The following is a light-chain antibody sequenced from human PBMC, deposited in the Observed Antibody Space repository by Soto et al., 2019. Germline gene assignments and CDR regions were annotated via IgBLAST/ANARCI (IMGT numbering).Light chain of an antibody. CDR2: GAS. Sequence: EIVMTQCPATLSVSPGERATLSCRASQSVATNLAWYQQKPGQSPRLLIYGASTRATGIPAGFSGDGSGTEFTLTISSLQSEDFAVYFCQQYNKWPYTFGQGTKLEIK. CDR1: QSVATN. J-gene: IGKJ2*01. CDR3: QQYNKWPYT. V-gene: IGKV3-15*01.